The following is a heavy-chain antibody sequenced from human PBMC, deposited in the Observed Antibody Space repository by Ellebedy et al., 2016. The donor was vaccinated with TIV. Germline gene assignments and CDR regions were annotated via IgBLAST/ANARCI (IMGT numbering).Heavy chain of an antibody. CDR1: GFTFSSYA. Sequence: GGSLRLXXEASGFTFSSYALHWVRQAPGKGLEWVALISYDGRNEEYADSVKGRFTISRDKSKNTLYLQMNSLRVEDTAVYYCIRARPYCGGDCYSFGNWGQGSLVTVSS. V-gene: IGHV3-30*04. CDR3: IRARPYCGGDCYSFGN. CDR2: ISYDGRNE. D-gene: IGHD2-21*02. J-gene: IGHJ4*02.